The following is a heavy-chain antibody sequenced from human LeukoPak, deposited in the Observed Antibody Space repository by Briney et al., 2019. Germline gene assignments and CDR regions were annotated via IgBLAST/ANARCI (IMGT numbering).Heavy chain of an antibody. V-gene: IGHV4-34*01. CDR1: GGSISGYY. CDR2: INDSGST. D-gene: IGHD3-16*01. Sequence: SETLSLTCTFSGGSISGYYWSWIRQPPGRGLAGIGEINDSGSTKHNPSLKSRVTISIDTSKNQFSLKLTCVTAADTAVYYCARVKDPGGYYFYYYMDAWGKGTTGTVSS. CDR3: ARVKDPGGYYFYYYMDA. J-gene: IGHJ6*03.